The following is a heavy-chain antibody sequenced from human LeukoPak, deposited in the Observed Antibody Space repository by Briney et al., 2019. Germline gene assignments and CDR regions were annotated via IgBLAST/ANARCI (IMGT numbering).Heavy chain of an antibody. V-gene: IGHV1-69*01. CDR3: ARSERDATVTTDY. Sequence: SVKVSCKASGGTFSSHAISWVRQAPGQGLEWMGGIIPIFGTANYAQKFQGRVTITADESTSTAYMELSSLRSEDTAVYYCARSERDATVTTDYWGQGTLVTVSS. CDR2: IIPIFGTA. D-gene: IGHD4-17*01. CDR1: GGTFSSHA. J-gene: IGHJ4*02.